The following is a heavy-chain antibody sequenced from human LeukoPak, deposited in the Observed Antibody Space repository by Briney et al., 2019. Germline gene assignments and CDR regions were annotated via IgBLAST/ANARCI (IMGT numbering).Heavy chain of an antibody. D-gene: IGHD2-2*01. J-gene: IGHJ4*02. CDR3: ARADYSSSSCYTVSY. CDR1: GFTFNSYA. CDR2: IDSIGDST. Sequence: GGSLRLSCAASGFTFNSYAMQWVRHAPGKGLEYVPGIDSIGDSTYYANSVKGRFSISRDNSKNTVYLQMDSLKAEDMAVYYCARADYSSSSCYTVSYWGQGTLVTVSS. V-gene: IGHV3-64*01.